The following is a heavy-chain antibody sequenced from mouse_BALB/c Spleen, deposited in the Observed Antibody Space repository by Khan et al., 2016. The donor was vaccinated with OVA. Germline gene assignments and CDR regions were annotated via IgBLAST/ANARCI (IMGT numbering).Heavy chain of an antibody. J-gene: IGHJ2*01. CDR2: IWAGGST. CDR3: ARLEEK. V-gene: IGHV2-9*02. CDR1: GFSLTSYG. Sequence: QVQLKQSGPGLVAPSQSLSITCTVSGFSLTSYGVHWVRQPPGKGLEWLGVIWAGGSTTYNSALMSSMSISKDNSKSQVFIKMNSLQTEDTAMYYGARLEEKWGKGTTLTVST.